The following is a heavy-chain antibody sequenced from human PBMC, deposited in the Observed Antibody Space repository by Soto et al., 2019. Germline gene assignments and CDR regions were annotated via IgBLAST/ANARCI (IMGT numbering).Heavy chain of an antibody. V-gene: IGHV3-7*01. J-gene: IGHJ4*02. D-gene: IGHD2-2*01. CDR1: GFSFSTYW. CDR2: IKPDGSQK. CDR3: AVRYADY. Sequence: EVQLVESGGGLVQPGGSLRLSCAASGFSFSTYWMTWVRQAPGKGLEWVANIKPDGSQKYYVDSVKGRFTISRDNAKRSVYLQMGNLRVEDTALYFCAVRYADYWGQGALVTVSS.